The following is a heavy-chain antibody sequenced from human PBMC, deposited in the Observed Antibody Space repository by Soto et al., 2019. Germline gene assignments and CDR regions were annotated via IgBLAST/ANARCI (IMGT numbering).Heavy chain of an antibody. J-gene: IGHJ4*02. CDR3: ARGPGGPDGPGDY. CDR1: GYTFTNYA. D-gene: IGHD2-15*01. CDR2: INAGNGNT. V-gene: IGHV1-3*01. Sequence: ASVKVSCKASGYTFTNYAMHWVRQAPGQRLEWMGWINAGNGNTKYSQKFQGRVTITRDTSASTAYMDLSSLRSEDTAVYYCARGPGGPDGPGDYWGQGTLVPVSS.